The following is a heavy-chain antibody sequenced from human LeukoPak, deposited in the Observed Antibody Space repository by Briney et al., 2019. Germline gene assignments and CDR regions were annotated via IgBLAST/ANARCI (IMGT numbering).Heavy chain of an antibody. CDR1: GFTFSSYS. V-gene: IGHV3-30*03. J-gene: IGHJ4*02. Sequence: GGSLRLSCAASGFTFSSYSMNWVRQAPGKGLEWVAIISYDGSNKYYADSVKGRFTISRGNSKNTLYLQMDSLRAEDTAVYYCARRGAVTYGLDYWGQGTLVTVSS. CDR2: ISYDGSNK. D-gene: IGHD4-17*01. CDR3: ARRGAVTYGLDY.